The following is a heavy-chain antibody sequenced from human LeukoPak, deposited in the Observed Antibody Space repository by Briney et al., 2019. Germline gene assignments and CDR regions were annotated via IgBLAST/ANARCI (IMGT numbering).Heavy chain of an antibody. J-gene: IGHJ4*02. CDR3: ARGTPVGLNFDY. CDR2: INHSGST. CDR1: GGSFSGYY. V-gene: IGHV4-34*01. Sequence: SETLSLTCAVYGGSFSGYYWSWIRQPPGKGLEWIGEINHSGSTNYNPSLKSRVTISVDTSKNQFSLELSSVTAADTAVYYCARGTPVGLNFDYWGQGTLVTVSS.